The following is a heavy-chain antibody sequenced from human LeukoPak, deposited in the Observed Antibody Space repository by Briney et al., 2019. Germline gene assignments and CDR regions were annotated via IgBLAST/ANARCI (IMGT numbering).Heavy chain of an antibody. V-gene: IGHV3-48*03. CDR1: GFTFSSYE. CDR2: ISSSGSTK. J-gene: IGHJ6*03. D-gene: IGHD6-13*01. Sequence: GGSLRLSCAASGFTFSSYEMNWVRQAPGKGLEWVSYISSSGSTKYYADSVKGRFTISRDNAKNSLYLQTNSLRAEDTAVYYCARAFQELPQLYYYYYMDVWAKGTTVTVSS. CDR3: ARAFQELPQLYYYYYMDV.